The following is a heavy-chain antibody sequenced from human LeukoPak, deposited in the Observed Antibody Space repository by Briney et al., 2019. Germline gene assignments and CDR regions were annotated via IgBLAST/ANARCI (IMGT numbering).Heavy chain of an antibody. Sequence: GGSLKLSCAASGFTFDDYAMHWVRQAPGKGLEWVPLISGDGGSTYYADSVKGRFTISRDSSKNSLYLQMNSLRTEDTALYYCAEDIQAPGLYYYYGMDVWGQGTTVTVSS. CDR2: ISGDGGST. J-gene: IGHJ6*02. V-gene: IGHV3-43*02. CDR1: GFTFDDYA. CDR3: AEDIQAPGLYYYYGMDV.